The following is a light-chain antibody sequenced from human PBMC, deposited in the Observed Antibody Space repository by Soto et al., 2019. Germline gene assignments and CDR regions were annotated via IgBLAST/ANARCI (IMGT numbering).Light chain of an antibody. V-gene: IGKV1-5*03. J-gene: IGKJ1*01. CDR2: KAS. Sequence: DIQMTQSPSTLSASVGDRVTITCRASQSISAWLAWYQQKPGKTPRLLIYKASTLEIGVPSRFSGSGSGTEFTLTISSLQPDDFATYYCQHYNSYSEAFGQGTKVDIK. CDR1: QSISAW. CDR3: QHYNSYSEA.